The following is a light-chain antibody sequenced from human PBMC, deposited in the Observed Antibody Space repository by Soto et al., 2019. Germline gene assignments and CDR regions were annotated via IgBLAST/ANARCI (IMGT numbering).Light chain of an antibody. V-gene: IGKV3-11*01. Sequence: EIVLTQSPATLSLSPGERATLSCRASQSVSSYLAWYQQKPGQAPRLLIYDASNRATGIPARFSGSGSGTDFTLTISSLEPEDFPVYYCQQRSNWPLTFGGGTKVHIK. CDR3: QQRSNWPLT. CDR2: DAS. J-gene: IGKJ4*01. CDR1: QSVSSY.